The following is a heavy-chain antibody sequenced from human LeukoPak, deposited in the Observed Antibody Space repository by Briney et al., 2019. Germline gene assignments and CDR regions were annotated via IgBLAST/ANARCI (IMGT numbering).Heavy chain of an antibody. Sequence: GGSLRLSCAASGFPFCTYWMTWLRQAPGKGPEWVANIKEDGSATYYVDSVKGRFTISRDNAKKSLYLQMNSLRAEDTAVYYCARDSPGYLAYDSWGQGTLVTVSS. CDR1: GFPFCTYW. D-gene: IGHD1-1*01. J-gene: IGHJ4*02. CDR2: IKEDGSAT. V-gene: IGHV3-7*04. CDR3: ARDSPGYLAYDS.